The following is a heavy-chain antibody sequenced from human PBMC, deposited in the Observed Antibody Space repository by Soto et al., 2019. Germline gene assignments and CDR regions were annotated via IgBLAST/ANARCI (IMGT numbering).Heavy chain of an antibody. CDR2: ISYTETT. CDR1: GGSISSYY. V-gene: IGHV4-39*01. J-gene: IGHJ4*02. D-gene: IGHD3-10*01. Sequence: SETLSLTCTISGGSISSYYWAWIRQTPGKGLEWIATISYTETTYYNPSLKSRVAISVDLSKNQFSLRLNSMTAADTAVYYCVSRPIFGFPYGPFDYWGQGALVTVSS. CDR3: VSRPIFGFPYGPFDY.